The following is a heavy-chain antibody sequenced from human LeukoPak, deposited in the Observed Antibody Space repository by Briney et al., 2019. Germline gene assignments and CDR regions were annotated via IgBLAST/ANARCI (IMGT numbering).Heavy chain of an antibody. D-gene: IGHD2-2*01. CDR3: ATRGSPEYQLLPDY. CDR1: GFTFSSYS. V-gene: IGHV3-21*01. Sequence: GGSLRLSCAASGFTFSSYSMNWVRQAPGKGLEWVSSISSSSSYIYYADSVKGRFTISRDSAKNSLYLQMNSLRAEDTAVYYCATRGSPEYQLLPDYWGQGTLVTVSS. CDR2: ISSSSSYI. J-gene: IGHJ4*02.